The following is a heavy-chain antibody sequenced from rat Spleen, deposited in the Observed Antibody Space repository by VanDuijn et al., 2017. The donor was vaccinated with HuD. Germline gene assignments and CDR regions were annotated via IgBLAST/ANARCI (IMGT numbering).Heavy chain of an antibody. CDR2: IRHDGSNI. V-gene: IGHV5-17*01. Sequence: EVQLVESGGGLVQPGRSLKLSCATSGFTFSDYYMAWVRQAPTKGLEWVATIRHDGSNIYYRDSVKGRFTISRDNAKSTLYLQVDSLRSEDTAIYYCARPTTGIPFNYWGQGVMVTVSS. J-gene: IGHJ2*01. CDR3: ARPTTGIPFNY. CDR1: GFTFSDYY. D-gene: IGHD1-9*01.